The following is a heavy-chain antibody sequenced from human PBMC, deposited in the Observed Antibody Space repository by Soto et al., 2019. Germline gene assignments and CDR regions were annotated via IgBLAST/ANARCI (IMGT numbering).Heavy chain of an antibody. V-gene: IGHV3-23*01. J-gene: IGHJ4*02. Sequence: PGGSLRLSCAASGFTFSSYAMSWVRQAPGKGLEWVSAISGSGGSTYYADSVKGRFTISRDNSKNTLYLQMNSLRAEDTAVYYCAKDREGFLEWFRFGEFDYWGQGTLVTVSS. D-gene: IGHD3-3*01. CDR3: AKDREGFLEWFRFGEFDY. CDR1: GFTFSSYA. CDR2: ISGSGGST.